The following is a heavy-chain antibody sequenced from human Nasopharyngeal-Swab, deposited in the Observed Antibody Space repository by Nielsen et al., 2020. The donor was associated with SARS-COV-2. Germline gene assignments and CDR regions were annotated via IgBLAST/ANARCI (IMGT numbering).Heavy chain of an antibody. CDR3: AREGLAAASDY. CDR1: GYSISSGYY. CDR2: IYHSGST. Sequence: SETLSLTCTVSGYSISSGYYWGWIRQPPGKGLEWIGSIYHSGSTYYNPSLKSRVTISVDTSKNQFSLKLSCVTAADTAVYYCAREGLAAASDYWGQGTLVTVSS. J-gene: IGHJ4*02. D-gene: IGHD6-13*01. V-gene: IGHV4-38-2*02.